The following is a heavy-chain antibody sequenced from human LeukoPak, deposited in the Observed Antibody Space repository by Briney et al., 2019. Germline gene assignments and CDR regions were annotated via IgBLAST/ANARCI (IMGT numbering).Heavy chain of an antibody. V-gene: IGHV4-61*02. CDR2: IYTSGST. J-gene: IGHJ5*01. D-gene: IGHD4-17*01. Sequence: SQTLSLTCTVSGGSISSGDYSWSWIRQPPGKGLEWIGRIYTSGSTNYNPSLKSRVTISVDTSKNQFSLKMSSVTAADTAVYYCARGYGDNSWFDCWGQGTLVTVSS. CDR3: ARGYGDNSWFDC. CDR1: GGSISSGDYS.